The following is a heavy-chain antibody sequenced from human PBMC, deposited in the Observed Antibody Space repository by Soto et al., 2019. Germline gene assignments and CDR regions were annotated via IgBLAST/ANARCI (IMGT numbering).Heavy chain of an antibody. CDR3: AKGVPGIAVAGTGYFQH. D-gene: IGHD6-19*01. CDR1: GFTFSSYA. CDR2: ISGSGDST. V-gene: IGHV3-23*01. Sequence: EVQLLESGGGLVQPGGSLRLSCAASGFTFSSYAMSWVRQAPGTGLEWVSGISGSGDSTYYADSVKGRFTISRDNSKNPLYLQMNRLRAEDTAVYYCAKGVPGIAVAGTGYFQHWGQGTLVTVSS. J-gene: IGHJ1*01.